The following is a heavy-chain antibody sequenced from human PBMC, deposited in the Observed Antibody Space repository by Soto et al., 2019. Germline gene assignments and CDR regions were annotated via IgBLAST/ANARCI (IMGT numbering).Heavy chain of an antibody. Sequence: ASVKVSCKASGGTFSSYAISWVRQAPGQGLEWMGGIIPIFGTANYAQKFQGRVTITADESTSTAYMELSSLRSEDTAVYYCAREGIAAAGFDYWGQGTLVTVSS. CDR3: AREGIAAAGFDY. D-gene: IGHD6-13*01. J-gene: IGHJ4*02. CDR2: IIPIFGTA. CDR1: GGTFSSYA. V-gene: IGHV1-69*13.